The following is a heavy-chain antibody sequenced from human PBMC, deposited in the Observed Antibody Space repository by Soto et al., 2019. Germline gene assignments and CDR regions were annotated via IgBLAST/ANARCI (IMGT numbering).Heavy chain of an antibody. V-gene: IGHV1-18*04. CDR3: ARDSKWLIIKGNWFDS. CDR2: ISGSNGAT. D-gene: IGHD5-12*01. J-gene: IGHJ5*01. Sequence: QVHLVQSGAEVKRPGASVTVSCKFSGYNFVDYGMTWVRQAPGQGLEWMGWISGSNGATNYAQKFQGRVTLTTDTSTKTAYMELRSLRKDDTAVYYCARDSKWLIIKGNWFDSWGQGTLVTVSS. CDR1: GYNFVDYG.